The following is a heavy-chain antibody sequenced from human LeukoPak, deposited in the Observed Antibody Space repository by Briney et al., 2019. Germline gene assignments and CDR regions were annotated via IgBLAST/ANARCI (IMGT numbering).Heavy chain of an antibody. CDR1: GFTFSTYS. D-gene: IGHD3-16*01. V-gene: IGHV3-48*01. J-gene: IGHJ4*02. Sequence: GGSLRLSCAASGFTFSTYSMNWVRQAPGKGLEWVSYISSSSSTIYYADSVKGRFTISRDNAENSLYLQINSLGAEDTAVYYCASFGELLDYWGQGTLVTVSS. CDR3: ASFGELLDY. CDR2: ISSSSSTI.